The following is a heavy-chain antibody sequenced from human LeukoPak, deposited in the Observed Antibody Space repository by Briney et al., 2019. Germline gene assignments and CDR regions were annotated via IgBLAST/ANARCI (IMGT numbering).Heavy chain of an antibody. D-gene: IGHD6-19*01. J-gene: IGHJ4*02. CDR3: ARADIAVAAPSDY. CDR1: GGTFSSYT. CDR2: IIPILGIA. Sequence: PSVKVSCKASGGTFSSYTISWVRQAPGQGLEWMGRIIPILGIANYAQKFQGRVTITADKSTSTAYMELSSLRSEDTAVYYCARADIAVAAPSDYWGQGTLVTVSS. V-gene: IGHV1-69*02.